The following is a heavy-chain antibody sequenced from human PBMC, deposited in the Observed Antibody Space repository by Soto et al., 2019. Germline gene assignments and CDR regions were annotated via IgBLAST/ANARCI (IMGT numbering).Heavy chain of an antibody. J-gene: IGHJ5*02. V-gene: IGHV3-23*01. D-gene: IGHD2-8*02. CDR2: IGASGGST. Sequence: EVHLLESGGGLVQPGGSLRLSCAASGFSFLSYAMSWVREAPGKGLEWVSAIGASGGSTYYADSVKGRFTISRDNSKNTLYLQLNSLRAEDTAVYSCAKDPSGGVSNWFDPWGQGTLVTVSS. CDR3: AKDPSGGVSNWFDP. CDR1: GFSFLSYA.